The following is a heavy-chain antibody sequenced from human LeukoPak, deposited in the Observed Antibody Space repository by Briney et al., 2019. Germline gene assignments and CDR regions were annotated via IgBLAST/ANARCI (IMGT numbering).Heavy chain of an antibody. D-gene: IGHD4-17*01. CDR2: IYYSGST. CDR3: ARIKTTVTTVYFDL. V-gene: IGHV4-59*08. CDR1: GASISIYY. J-gene: IGHJ2*01. Sequence: SETLSLTCTVSGASISIYYWSWVRHPPGKVLEWIGSIYYSGSTNYNPSLKSRVTISVDTPKNQFSLKLSSVTAADTAVYCCARIKTTVTTVYFDLWGRGTLVTVSS.